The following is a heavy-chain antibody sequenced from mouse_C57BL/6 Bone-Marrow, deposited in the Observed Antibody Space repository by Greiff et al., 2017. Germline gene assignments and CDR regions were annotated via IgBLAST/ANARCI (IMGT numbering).Heavy chain of an antibody. CDR1: GYTFTSYW. Sequence: VQGVESGAELMKPGASVKLSCKATGYTFTSYWMHWVKQRPGQGLEWIGMIHPNSGSTNYNEKFKSKATLTVDKSSSTAYMQLSSLTSEDSAVYYCARGGYGSSYVNYWGQGTTLTVSS. CDR3: ARGGYGSSYVNY. J-gene: IGHJ2*01. D-gene: IGHD1-1*01. CDR2: IHPNSGST. V-gene: IGHV1-64*01.